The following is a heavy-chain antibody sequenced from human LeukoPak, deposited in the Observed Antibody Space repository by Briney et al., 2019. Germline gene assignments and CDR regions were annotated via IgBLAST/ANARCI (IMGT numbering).Heavy chain of an antibody. CDR2: IKSKADGGTT. J-gene: IGHJ3*02. Sequence: GGSLRLSCAASGFTVSSNYMSWVRQAPGKGLEWVGRIKSKADGGTTDYAAPVKGRFTISRDDSKNTLYLQMNSLKTEDTAVYYCTTDLSYGGNYGRDAFDIWGQGTMVTVSS. CDR1: GFTVSSNY. V-gene: IGHV3-15*01. D-gene: IGHD4-23*01. CDR3: TTDLSYGGNYGRDAFDI.